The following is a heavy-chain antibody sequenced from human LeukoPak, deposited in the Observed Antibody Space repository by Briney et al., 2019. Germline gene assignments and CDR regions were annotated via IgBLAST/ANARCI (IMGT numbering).Heavy chain of an antibody. D-gene: IGHD1-26*01. V-gene: IGHV1-18*01. Sequence: ASVKVSCKASGYTFTSYGISWVRQAPGQGLEWMGWTSDYNGNTNYAQKLQGRVSMTTDTSTSTAYMELRSLRSDDTAVYYCARDLIVGSSRAATSDYWGQGTLVIVSS. CDR2: TSDYNGNT. CDR1: GYTFTSYG. J-gene: IGHJ4*02. CDR3: ARDLIVGSSRAATSDY.